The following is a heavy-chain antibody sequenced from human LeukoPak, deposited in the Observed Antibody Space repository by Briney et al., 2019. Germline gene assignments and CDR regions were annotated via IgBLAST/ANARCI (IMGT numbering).Heavy chain of an antibody. CDR1: ESTFSSYG. CDR3: ARDQRPGWGEYFQH. CDR2: IWYDGSNK. V-gene: IGHV3-33*01. D-gene: IGHD3-16*01. J-gene: IGHJ1*01. Sequence: GGSLRLSCAASESTFSSYGMHWVRQAPGKGLEWVAVIWYDGSNKYYADSVKGRFTISRDNSKNTVYLQMNSLRVEDTAVYYCARDQRPGWGEYFQHWGQGTLVTVSS.